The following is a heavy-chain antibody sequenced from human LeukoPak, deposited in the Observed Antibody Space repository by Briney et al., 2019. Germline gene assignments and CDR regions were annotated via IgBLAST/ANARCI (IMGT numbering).Heavy chain of an antibody. CDR1: GGSISGSNHY. CDR2: ISYSGST. CDR3: TTKRGGTSPIDY. Sequence: SETLSLTCTVSGGSISGSNHYGGWIRKPPGKGLEWIGTISYSGSTDYNPSLKSRVTISVDTSKNQFSLKLTSVTAADTAVYYCTTKRGGTSPIDYWGQGTLVTVSS. J-gene: IGHJ4*02. V-gene: IGHV4-39*01. D-gene: IGHD2-2*01.